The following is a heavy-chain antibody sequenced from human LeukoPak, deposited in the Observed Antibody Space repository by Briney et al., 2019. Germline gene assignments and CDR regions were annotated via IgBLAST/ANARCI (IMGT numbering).Heavy chain of an antibody. CDR3: ARDGYYYGSGSFDAFDI. CDR1: GFSFTTYT. Sequence: GGSLRLSCAASGFSFTTYTLHWVRQAPGKGLEWVSYISSSSSTIYYADSVEGRFTISRDNAKNSLYLQMNSLRAEDTAVYYCARDGYYYGSGSFDAFDIWGQGTMVTVSS. CDR2: ISSSSSTI. D-gene: IGHD3-10*01. J-gene: IGHJ3*02. V-gene: IGHV3-48*01.